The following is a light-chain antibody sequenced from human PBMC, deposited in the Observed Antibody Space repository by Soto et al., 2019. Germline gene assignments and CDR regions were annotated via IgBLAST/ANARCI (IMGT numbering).Light chain of an antibody. CDR2: GAS. Sequence: EIVMTQSPATLSVSPGERATLSCRASQSVSSNLAWYQRKPGQAPRLLIYGASTRATGIPARFSGSGSGTEFTLTISSLQSEDFAVYYCQQYNNWLTFGGGTKMDIK. J-gene: IGKJ4*01. CDR3: QQYNNWLT. CDR1: QSVSSN. V-gene: IGKV3-15*01.